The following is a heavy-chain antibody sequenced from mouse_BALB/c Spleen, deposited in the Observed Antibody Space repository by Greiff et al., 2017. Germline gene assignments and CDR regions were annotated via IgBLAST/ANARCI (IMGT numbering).Heavy chain of an antibody. CDR3: ARSNMVTDWYFDV. V-gene: IGHV1S137*01. CDR2: ISTYYGDA. J-gene: IGHJ1*01. D-gene: IGHD2-1*01. CDR1: GYTFTDYA. Sequence: VQLQQSGAELVRPGVSVKISCKGSGYTFTDYAMHWVKQSHAKSLEWIGVISTYYGDASYNQKFKGKATMTVDKSSSTAYMELARLTSEDSAIYYCARSNMVTDWYFDVWGAGTTVTVSS.